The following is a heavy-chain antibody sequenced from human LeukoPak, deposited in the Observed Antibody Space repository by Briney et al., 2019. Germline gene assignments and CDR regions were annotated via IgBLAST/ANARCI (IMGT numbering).Heavy chain of an antibody. CDR1: GLTFSRFG. J-gene: IGHJ4*02. Sequence: GGPLRLSCAASGLTFSRFGMHWVRQAPGKGLDWVALISHDGSQRYYTDSVRGRFTISRDNSKNTLYLQMDSLRAEDTAVYYCAKGQNRNGGALAYWGQGTLVTVSS. CDR2: ISHDGSQR. D-gene: IGHD3-16*01. V-gene: IGHV3-30*18. CDR3: AKGQNRNGGALAY.